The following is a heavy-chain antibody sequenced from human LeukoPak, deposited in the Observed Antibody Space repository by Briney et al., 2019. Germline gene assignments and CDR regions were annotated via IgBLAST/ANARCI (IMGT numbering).Heavy chain of an antibody. Sequence: SETLSLTCTVSGGSISSSSYYWGWIRQPPGKGLEWIGNIYYSGSTYYNPSLKSRVTIDVSTSKNQFSLKLSSVTAADTAVFYCARRRGYAHFDYWGQGTLVTVSS. V-gene: IGHV4-39*01. CDR2: IYYSGST. D-gene: IGHD5-12*01. J-gene: IGHJ4*02. CDR3: ARRRGYAHFDY. CDR1: GGSISSSSYY.